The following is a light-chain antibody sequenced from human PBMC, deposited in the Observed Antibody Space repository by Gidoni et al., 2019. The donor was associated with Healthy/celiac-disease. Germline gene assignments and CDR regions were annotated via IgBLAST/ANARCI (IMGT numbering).Light chain of an antibody. Sequence: EIVLTPSPGTLSLSPGERATLSCRASQSVSSSYLAWYQQKPGQAPRLLIYGASSRATGIPDRFSGSGSGTDFTLTISRLEPEDFAVYYCQQYGSSLLTFGPXTKVDIK. CDR2: GAS. CDR3: QQYGSSLLT. CDR1: QSVSSSY. V-gene: IGKV3-20*01. J-gene: IGKJ3*01.